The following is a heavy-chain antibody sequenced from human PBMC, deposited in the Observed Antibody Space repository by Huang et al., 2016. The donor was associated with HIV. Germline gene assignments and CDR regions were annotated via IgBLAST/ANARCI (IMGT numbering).Heavy chain of an antibody. Sequence: QVQLQQWGAGLLRPSETLSLACAVYGGSFSGYYWSWVRQPPGKGLEGIGEINHREITNDNPSLERRVSISVDTSKNQFSLKLTSVAAADTAVYYCARGAARYFDRGGTRYFGMDVWGQGTTVTVSS. V-gene: IGHV4-34*01. D-gene: IGHD3-9*01. CDR2: INHREIT. J-gene: IGHJ6*02. CDR1: GGSFSGYY. CDR3: ARGAARYFDRGGTRYFGMDV.